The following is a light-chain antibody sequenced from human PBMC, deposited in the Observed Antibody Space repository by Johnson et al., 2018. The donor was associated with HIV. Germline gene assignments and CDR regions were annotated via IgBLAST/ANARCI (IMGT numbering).Light chain of an antibody. CDR3: GTWDSRLSVYV. CDR1: SSNIGNNL. J-gene: IGLJ1*01. V-gene: IGLV1-51*02. Sequence: QSVLTQPPSVSAPPGQKVTISCSGSSSNIGNNLASWYQQLPGTAPKLLICESNKRPSGIPNRFSGSKSGTSATLGITGLQTGDEADYYCGTWDSRLSVYVFGTGTKVTVL. CDR2: ESN.